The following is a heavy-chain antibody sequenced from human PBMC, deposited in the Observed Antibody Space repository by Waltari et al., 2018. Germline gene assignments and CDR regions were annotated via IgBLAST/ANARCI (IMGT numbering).Heavy chain of an antibody. J-gene: IGHJ4*02. CDR2: INPNSGGT. Sequence: QEHLVQSGAEVKKPGASVKVSCKAPGYTLTGNYIHWVRQAPGQGLEWMGWINPNSGGTNYAQKFQGRVTVTRDTSISTAYMEVSSLRSDDTAVYYCAKSPWNGPLDYWGQGTLVTVSS. CDR1: GYTLTGNY. V-gene: IGHV1-2*02. D-gene: IGHD2-8*01. CDR3: AKSPWNGPLDY.